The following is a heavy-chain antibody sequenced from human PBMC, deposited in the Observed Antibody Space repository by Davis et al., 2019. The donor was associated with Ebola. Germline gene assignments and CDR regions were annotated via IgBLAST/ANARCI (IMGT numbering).Heavy chain of an antibody. D-gene: IGHD3-9*01. Sequence: GGSLRLSCAASGFTFSSYAMSWVRQAPGKGLEWVSSISSDSDYIYYADSAKGRFTISRDNAKNSPYLRMNSLRAEDTAFYHCARVNAMTGYSRFDSWGQGTLVTVSS. J-gene: IGHJ5*01. V-gene: IGHV3-21*04. CDR2: ISSDSDYI. CDR1: GFTFSSYA. CDR3: ARVNAMTGYSRFDS.